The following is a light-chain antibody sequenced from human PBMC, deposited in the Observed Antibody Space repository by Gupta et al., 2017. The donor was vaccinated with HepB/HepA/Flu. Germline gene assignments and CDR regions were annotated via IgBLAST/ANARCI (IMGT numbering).Light chain of an antibody. CDR3: QQRSNWPPLT. CDR2: DAS. CDR1: QSVSSY. Sequence: ETVLTQSPVTLSSSPRERATLSCRASQSVSSYLAWYQQKPGQAPRLLIYDASNRATGIPARFSGSGSGTDFTLTISSLEPEDFAVYYCQQRSNWPPLTFGGGTKVEIK. V-gene: IGKV3-11*01. J-gene: IGKJ4*01.